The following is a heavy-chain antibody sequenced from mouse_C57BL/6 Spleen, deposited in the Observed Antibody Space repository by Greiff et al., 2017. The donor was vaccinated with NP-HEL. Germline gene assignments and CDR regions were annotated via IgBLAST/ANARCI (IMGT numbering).Heavy chain of an antibody. CDR2: ISSGGDYI. CDR1: GFTFSSYA. V-gene: IGHV5-9-1*02. J-gene: IGHJ4*01. CDR3: TRVDRDDYAMDY. Sequence: DVHLVESGEGLVKPGGSLKLSCAASGFTFSSYAMSWVRQTPEKRLEWVAYISSGGDYIYYADTVKGRFTISRDNARNTLYLQMSSLKSEDTAMYYCTRVDRDDYAMDYWGQGTSVTVSS.